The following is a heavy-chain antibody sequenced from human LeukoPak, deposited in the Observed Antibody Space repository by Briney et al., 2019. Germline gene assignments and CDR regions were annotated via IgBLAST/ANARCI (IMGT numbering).Heavy chain of an antibody. D-gene: IGHD2-15*01. CDR3: AGDNSGGSTWCFDP. V-gene: IGHV1-46*01. CDR2: INPSGSYT. Sequence: ASVKVSCKASGFTFTSYYMHWVRQAPGQGLEWMGIINPSGSYTSYAQKFEGRVTMTRDTSTITFYMELTSLRSEDTAAYYCAGDNSGGSTWCFDPWGQGTLVTVSS. CDR1: GFTFTSYY. J-gene: IGHJ5*02.